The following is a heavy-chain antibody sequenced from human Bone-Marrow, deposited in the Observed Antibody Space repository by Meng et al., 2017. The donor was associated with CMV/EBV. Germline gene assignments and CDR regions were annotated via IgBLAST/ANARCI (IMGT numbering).Heavy chain of an antibody. CDR3: TKGGGDGGNYGWWFDP. D-gene: IGHD4-23*01. CDR1: YTFNNYG. Sequence: YTFNNYGFHWVRQAPGKGLEWVAVISYDGSEYYADSVKGRFTISRDNSKNTVTLQMNSLRPEDTAVYYCTKGGGDGGNYGWWFDPWGQGTLVTVSS. J-gene: IGHJ5*02. CDR2: ISYDGSE. V-gene: IGHV3-30*18.